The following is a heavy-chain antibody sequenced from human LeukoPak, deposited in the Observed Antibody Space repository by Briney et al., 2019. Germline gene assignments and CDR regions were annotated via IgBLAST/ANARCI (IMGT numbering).Heavy chain of an antibody. CDR3: SRLRGYSYGYGDY. Sequence: GGSLRLSCAASGFPFSSYAMSWARQAPGKGLEWVSVISASDGSAYYTDSVKGRFTISRDNAKNSLYLQMNSLRAEDTAVYYCSRLRGYSYGYGDYWGQGTLVTVSS. J-gene: IGHJ4*02. CDR1: GFPFSSYA. D-gene: IGHD5-18*01. CDR2: ISASDGSA. V-gene: IGHV3-23*01.